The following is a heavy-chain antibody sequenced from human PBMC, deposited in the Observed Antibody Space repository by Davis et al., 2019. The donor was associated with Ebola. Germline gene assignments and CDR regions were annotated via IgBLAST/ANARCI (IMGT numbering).Heavy chain of an antibody. CDR2: ISWNSGSI. J-gene: IGHJ4*02. V-gene: IGHV3-9*01. D-gene: IGHD6-13*01. CDR1: GFTFDDYA. CDR3: AKDQAGDRGSSWYPLDY. Sequence: SLKISCAASGFTFDDYAMHWVRQAPGKGLEWVSGISWNSGSIGYADSVKGRFTISRDNAKNSLYLQMNSLRAEDTASYYCAKDQAGDRGSSWYPLDYWGQGTLVTVSS.